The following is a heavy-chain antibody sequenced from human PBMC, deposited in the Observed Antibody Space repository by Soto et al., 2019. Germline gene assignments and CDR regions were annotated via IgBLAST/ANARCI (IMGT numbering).Heavy chain of an antibody. CDR1: GFTFSSYA. D-gene: IGHD1-1*01. CDR2: ISYDGSNK. V-gene: IGHV3-30-3*01. J-gene: IGHJ6*02. Sequence: GGSLRLSCAASGFTFSSYAMHWVRQAPGKGLEWVAVISYDGSNKYYADSVKGRFTISRDNSKNSLYLEMYSLRAEDTAVYYCARESGGTGLDAWGQGTTVTVSS. CDR3: ARESGGTGLDA.